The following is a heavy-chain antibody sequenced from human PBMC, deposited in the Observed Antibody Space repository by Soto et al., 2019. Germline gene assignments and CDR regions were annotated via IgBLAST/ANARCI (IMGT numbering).Heavy chain of an antibody. CDR3: AKARFTPYCFDS. D-gene: IGHD2-15*01. J-gene: IGHJ4*02. CDR2: ISGSGAIT. V-gene: IGHV3-23*01. CDR1: GFTFSNYA. Sequence: PGGSLRLSCAASGFTFSNYAMSWVRQAPGKGLQWVSDISGSGAITYYADSVKGRFTISRDNSKGTLYLQLNSLRAEDTAIYYCAKARFTPYCFDSWGQGTLVTVSS.